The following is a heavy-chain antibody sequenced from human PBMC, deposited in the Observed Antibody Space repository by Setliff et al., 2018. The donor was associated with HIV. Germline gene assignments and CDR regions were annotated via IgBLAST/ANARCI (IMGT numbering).Heavy chain of an antibody. D-gene: IGHD3-3*01. CDR2: IDWDDDK. CDR1: GFSLTTRGMC. V-gene: IGHV2-70*11. Sequence: SGPTLVNPTQTLTLTCTFSGFSLTTRGMCVSWTRQSPGKALEWLARIDWDDDKHYSTSLKTRLTISKDTSKNQVVLTMTNMDPVDIATYYCARIHRFHYYYYMDVWGKGTTVTVSS. J-gene: IGHJ6*03. CDR3: ARIHRFHYYYYMDV.